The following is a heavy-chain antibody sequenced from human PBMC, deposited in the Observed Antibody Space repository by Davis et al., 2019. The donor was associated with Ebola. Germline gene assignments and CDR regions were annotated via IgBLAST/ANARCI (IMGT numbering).Heavy chain of an antibody. Sequence: HTGGSLRLSCAASGFTFSSYAMSWVRQAPGKGLVWVSRINSDGSSTSYADSVKGRFTISRDNAKNTLYLQMNSLRAEDTAVYYCARDPAYYDSSGYLDAFDIWGQGTMVTVSS. D-gene: IGHD3-22*01. CDR1: GFTFSSYA. V-gene: IGHV3-74*01. J-gene: IGHJ3*02. CDR3: ARDPAYYDSSGYLDAFDI. CDR2: INSDGSST.